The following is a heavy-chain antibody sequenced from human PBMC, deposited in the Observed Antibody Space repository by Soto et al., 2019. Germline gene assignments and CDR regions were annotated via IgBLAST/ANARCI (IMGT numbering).Heavy chain of an antibody. J-gene: IGHJ5*02. D-gene: IGHD1-7*01. CDR1: GFTFRDYS. CDR3: AKLGYNWNSNWFDP. CDR2: ITSKSTYI. Sequence: GGSLRLSCAASGFTFRDYSLNWVRQAPGKGLEWVSSITSKSTYIYYADSVKGRFTISRDNAKSSLYLQMDSLRAEDTAVYYCAKLGYNWNSNWFDPWGQGTLVTVSS. V-gene: IGHV3-21*04.